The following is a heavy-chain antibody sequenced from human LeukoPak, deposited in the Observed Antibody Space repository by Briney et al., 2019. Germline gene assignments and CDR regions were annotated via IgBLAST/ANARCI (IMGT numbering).Heavy chain of an antibody. CDR1: GFTFSDYY. Sequence: GGSLRLSCAASGFTFSDYYISWIRQAPGKGLEWVAVISYDGSNKYYADSVKGRFTISRDNSKNTLYLQMNSLRAEDTAVYYCAKDSDDGMDVWGQGTTVTVSS. D-gene: IGHD3-10*01. V-gene: IGHV3-30*18. CDR3: AKDSDDGMDV. J-gene: IGHJ6*02. CDR2: ISYDGSNK.